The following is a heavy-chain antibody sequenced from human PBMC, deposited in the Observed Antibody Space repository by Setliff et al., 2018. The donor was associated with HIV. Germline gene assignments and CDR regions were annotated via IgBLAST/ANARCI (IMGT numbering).Heavy chain of an antibody. CDR2: INHSGRT. D-gene: IGHD3-3*01. CDR1: GGSFSGYY. Sequence: PSETLSLTCAVNGGSFSGYYWSWIRQAPGKGLEWIGEINHSGRTKYNPSLKSRVTLSVDTSKNQFSLKLTSVTAADTAFYYCARSIVPVASGYYYFEYWGQGTLVTVSS. J-gene: IGHJ4*02. V-gene: IGHV4-34*01. CDR3: ARSIVPVASGYYYFEY.